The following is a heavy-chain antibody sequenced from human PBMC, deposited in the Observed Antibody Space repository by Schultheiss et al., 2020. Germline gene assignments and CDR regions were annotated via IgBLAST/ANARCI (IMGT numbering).Heavy chain of an antibody. CDR1: GGTFSSYA. CDR3: ARVLVVPAAMGYYYYGMDV. Sequence: SVKVSCKASGGTFSSYAISWVRQAPGQGLEWMGGIIPIFGTANYAQKFQGRVTITADESTSTAYMELSSLRSEDTAVYYCARVLVVPAAMGYYYYGMDVWGQGTTVTVSS. V-gene: IGHV1-69*13. D-gene: IGHD2-2*01. CDR2: IIPIFGTA. J-gene: IGHJ6*02.